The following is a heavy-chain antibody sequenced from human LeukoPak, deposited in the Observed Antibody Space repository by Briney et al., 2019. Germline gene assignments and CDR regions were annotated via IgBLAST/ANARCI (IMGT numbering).Heavy chain of an antibody. Sequence: GVSLRLSCAASGFTFSGHWMHWVRQVPGKGLVWVSRSKSDGSSTSYADSVKGRFTISRDNAKNTLYLQMNSLRVEDTAVYYRARSDWFDPWGQGTLVIVSS. CDR3: ARSDWFDP. J-gene: IGHJ5*02. V-gene: IGHV3-74*01. CDR2: SKSDGSST. CDR1: GFTFSGHW.